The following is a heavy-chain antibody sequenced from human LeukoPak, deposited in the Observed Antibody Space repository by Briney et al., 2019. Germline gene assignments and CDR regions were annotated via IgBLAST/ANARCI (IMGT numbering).Heavy chain of an antibody. D-gene: IGHD2/OR15-2a*01. V-gene: IGHV3-23*01. CDR1: GFTFSTYA. CDR3: ASDRNSNNWFYY. Sequence: GGSLRLSCAASGFTFSTYAMGWVRQAPGKGLEGVSTISGSGGSTDYADSVKGRFTISRDNSKNTLYLQMNTLRAEDTVVYFCASDRNSNNWFYYWGQGTLVTVSS. CDR2: ISGSGGST. J-gene: IGHJ4*02.